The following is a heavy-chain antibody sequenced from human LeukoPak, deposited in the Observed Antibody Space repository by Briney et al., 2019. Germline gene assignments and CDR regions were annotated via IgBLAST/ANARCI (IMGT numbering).Heavy chain of an antibody. Sequence: PPGRSLRLSCAASGFTFDDYAMHWVRQAPGKGLEWVSGISWNSGSICYADSVKGRFTISRDNAKNSLYLQMNSLRAEDTALYYCAKDIYSSSWYLFDYWGQGTLVTVSS. D-gene: IGHD6-13*01. J-gene: IGHJ4*02. CDR1: GFTFDDYA. CDR2: ISWNSGSI. V-gene: IGHV3-9*01. CDR3: AKDIYSSSWYLFDY.